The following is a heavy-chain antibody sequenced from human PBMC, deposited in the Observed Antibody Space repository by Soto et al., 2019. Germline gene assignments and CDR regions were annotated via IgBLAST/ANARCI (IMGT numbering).Heavy chain of an antibody. Sequence: TSETLSLTCTVSGGSISSGGYYWSWIRQHPGKGLEWIGYIYYSGSTYYNPSLKSRVTISVDTSKNQFSLKLSSVTAADTAVYYCARDPERSSSYYYYGMDVWGQGTTVTVSS. J-gene: IGHJ6*02. V-gene: IGHV4-31*03. CDR3: ARDPERSSSYYYYGMDV. CDR2: IYYSGST. CDR1: GGSISSGGYY. D-gene: IGHD6-6*01.